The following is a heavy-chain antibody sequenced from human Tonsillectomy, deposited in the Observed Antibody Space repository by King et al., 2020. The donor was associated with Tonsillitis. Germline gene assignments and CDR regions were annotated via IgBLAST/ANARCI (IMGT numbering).Heavy chain of an antibody. CDR1: GYTFTGYY. CDR3: ARTLGILGVVIRN. J-gene: IGHJ4*02. CDR2: INPNSGGT. Sequence: QLVQSGAEVKKPGASVKVSCKASGYTFTGYYMHWVRQAPGQGLEWMGWINPNSGGTNYAQKFQGRVTMTRDTSISPAYMELSRLRSDDTAVYYCARTLGILGVVIRNWGQGTLVTVSS. D-gene: IGHD3-3*01. V-gene: IGHV1-2*02.